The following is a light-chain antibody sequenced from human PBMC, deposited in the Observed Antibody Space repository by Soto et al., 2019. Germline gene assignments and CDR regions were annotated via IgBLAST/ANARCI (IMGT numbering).Light chain of an antibody. CDR2: GAS. CDR1: QNVTSN. Sequence: TVLTQSPGTLSLSPGERATLSCRASQNVTSNLLVWYQQHPGQAPRLLIYGASTRATGIPARFSGSGSGTEFTLTISSLQSEDFAVYYCQQYNNWPSWTFGQGTKVEIK. V-gene: IGKV3-15*01. CDR3: QQYNNWPSWT. J-gene: IGKJ1*01.